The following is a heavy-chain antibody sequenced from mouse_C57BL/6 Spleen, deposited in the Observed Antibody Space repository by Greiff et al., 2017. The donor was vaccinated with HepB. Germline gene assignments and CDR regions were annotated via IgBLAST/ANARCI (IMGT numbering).Heavy chain of an antibody. CDR2: IYPRRCTK. CDR1: GYTFTSYG. CDR3: ARGGAPSMGC. J-gene: IGHJ4*01. V-gene: IGHV1-81*01. Sequence: QVQLQQSGAELARPGASVKLSCKAPGYTFTSYGISWVKQRTGQGLEWIGEIYPRRCTKYYNEKFKGKATLTAGKSSSTAYMELRSLTSEDSAVYFCARGGAPSMGCWGQGTSVTVSS.